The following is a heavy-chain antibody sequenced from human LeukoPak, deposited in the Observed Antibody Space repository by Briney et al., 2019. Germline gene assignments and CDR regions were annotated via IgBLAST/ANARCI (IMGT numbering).Heavy chain of an antibody. V-gene: IGHV4-61*01. D-gene: IGHD5-12*01. CDR1: GGSISSISYY. Sequence: PSETLSLTCTISGGSISSISYYWSWIRQPPGKGLEWIAYVHYSGSTNYNPSLKSRVTISVDTSKNQFSLKLNSVTAADTAVYYCARTLPSGQSDHWGQGTPVTASS. CDR3: ARTLPSGQSDH. CDR2: VHYSGST. J-gene: IGHJ4*02.